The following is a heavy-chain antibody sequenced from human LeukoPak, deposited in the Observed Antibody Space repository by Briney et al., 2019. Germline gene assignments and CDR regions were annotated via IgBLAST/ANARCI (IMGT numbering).Heavy chain of an antibody. CDR3: ARGSPPDY. Sequence: GGSLRLSCAASGFTFSSYEMNWVRQAPGKGLEWVSSISGSGGNVYYADSVEGRFTISRDNTKNSLYLQLNSLRAEDTAVYYCARGSPPDYWGQGTLVTVSS. CDR1: GFTFSSYE. V-gene: IGHV3-21*01. CDR2: ISGSGGNV. J-gene: IGHJ4*02.